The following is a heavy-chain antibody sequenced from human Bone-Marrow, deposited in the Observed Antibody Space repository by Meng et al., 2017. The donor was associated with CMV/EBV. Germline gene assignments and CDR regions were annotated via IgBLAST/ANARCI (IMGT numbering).Heavy chain of an antibody. J-gene: IGHJ6*02. V-gene: IGHV1-69*05. CDR2: IIPIFGTA. CDR3: TRATAARNYYYYYGMDV. CDR1: GGTFSSYA. Sequence: SVKVSCKASGGTFSSYAISWVRQAPGQGLEWMGGIIPIFGTANYAQKFQGRVTITTDESTNTAYMELSSLRSEDTAVYYCTRATAARNYYYYYGMDVWGQGTTVTVSS. D-gene: IGHD6-6*01.